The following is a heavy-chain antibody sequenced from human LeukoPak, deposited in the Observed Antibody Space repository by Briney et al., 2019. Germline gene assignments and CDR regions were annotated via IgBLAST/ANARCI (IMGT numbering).Heavy chain of an antibody. Sequence: SQTLSLACTVSGGSISSGGYYWSWIRQHPGKGLEWIGYIYYSGSTYYNPSLKSRVTISVDTSKNQFSLKLSSVTAADTAVYYCARDEAGTDGYDYWGQGTLVTVSS. CDR3: ARDEAGTDGYDY. V-gene: IGHV4-31*03. CDR1: GGSISSGGYY. D-gene: IGHD6-19*01. J-gene: IGHJ4*02. CDR2: IYYSGST.